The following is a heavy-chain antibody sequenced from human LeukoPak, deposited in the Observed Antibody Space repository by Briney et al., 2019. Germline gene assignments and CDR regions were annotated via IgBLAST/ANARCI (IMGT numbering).Heavy chain of an antibody. CDR1: GFTFSTYF. CDR3: AKERKETNFHSGAFDI. J-gene: IGHJ3*02. Sequence: PGRSLRLSCAASGFTFSTYFMHWVRQAPGKGLEWVADIASDGSHTFYVESVKGRFTISRDNSKNTLYLQMNRLRAEDTAVYFRAKERKETNFHSGAFDIWGQGTMV. D-gene: IGHD2-8*01. CDR2: IASDGSHT. V-gene: IGHV3-30-3*01.